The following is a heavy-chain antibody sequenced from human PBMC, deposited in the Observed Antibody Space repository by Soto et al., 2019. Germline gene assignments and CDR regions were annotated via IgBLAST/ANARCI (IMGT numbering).Heavy chain of an antibody. Sequence: SETLSLTCTVSGGSISSYYWSWIRQPPGKGLEWIGYIYYSGSTNYNPSLKSRVTISVDTSKNQFSLKLSSVTAADTAVYYCARLVRRKTYYDYVWGSYRPVSYYYGMDVWGQGTTVTVSS. V-gene: IGHV4-59*08. CDR1: GGSISSYY. J-gene: IGHJ6*02. CDR3: ARLVRRKTYYDYVWGSYRPVSYYYGMDV. CDR2: IYYSGST. D-gene: IGHD3-16*02.